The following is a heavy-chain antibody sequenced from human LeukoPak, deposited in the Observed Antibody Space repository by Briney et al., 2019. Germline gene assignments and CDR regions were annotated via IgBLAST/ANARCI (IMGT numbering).Heavy chain of an antibody. CDR3: AKAGSGWYRLYYFDY. Sequence: GGSLRLSCAASGFTFSSYAMSWVRQAPGKGLERVSAISGSGGSTYYADSVKGRFTISRDNSKNTLYLQMNSLRAEDTAVYYCAKAGSGWYRLYYFDYWGQGTLVTVSS. CDR1: GFTFSSYA. V-gene: IGHV3-23*01. D-gene: IGHD6-19*01. J-gene: IGHJ4*02. CDR2: ISGSGGST.